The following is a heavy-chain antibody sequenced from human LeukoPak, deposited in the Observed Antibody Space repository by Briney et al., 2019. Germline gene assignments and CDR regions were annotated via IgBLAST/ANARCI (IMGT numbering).Heavy chain of an antibody. CDR2: IYHSGST. D-gene: IGHD3-10*01. J-gene: IGHJ4*02. V-gene: IGHV4-30-2*01. CDR3: ARVARGSGSYYFDL. CDR1: GGSISSGGYY. Sequence: PSETLSLTCTVSGGSISSGGYYWSWIRQPPGKGLEWIGYIYHSGSTYYNPSLKSRVTISVDRSKNQFSLKLSSVTAADTAVYYCARVARGSGSYYFDLWGQGTLVTVSS.